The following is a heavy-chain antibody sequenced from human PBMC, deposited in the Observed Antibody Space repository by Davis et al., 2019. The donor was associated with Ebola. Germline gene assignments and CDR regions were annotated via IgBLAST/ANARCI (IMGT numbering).Heavy chain of an antibody. CDR2: IYSGGST. CDR3: ARGTMVQGVISYWYFDL. Sequence: GESLKISCAASGFTFSDYYMSWVRQAPGKGLEWVSVIYSGGSTYYADSVKGRFTISRDNSKNTLYLQMNSLGAEDTAVYYCARGTMVQGVISYWYFDLWGRGTLVTVSS. J-gene: IGHJ2*01. V-gene: IGHV3-53*01. D-gene: IGHD3-10*01. CDR1: GFTFSDYY.